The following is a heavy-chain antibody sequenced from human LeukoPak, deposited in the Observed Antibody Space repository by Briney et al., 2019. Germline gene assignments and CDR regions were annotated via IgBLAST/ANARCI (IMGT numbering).Heavy chain of an antibody. Sequence: GGSLRLSCAASGFTFDDYGMTWVRQTPGKGLEWVSGINWNGGSTGYADSVKGRFTISRDNANNSLYLQMNSLRAEDTALYYCAKVASNYDFDYWGQGTLVTVSS. CDR1: GFTFDDYG. D-gene: IGHD4-11*01. CDR3: AKVASNYDFDY. CDR2: INWNGGST. V-gene: IGHV3-20*04. J-gene: IGHJ4*02.